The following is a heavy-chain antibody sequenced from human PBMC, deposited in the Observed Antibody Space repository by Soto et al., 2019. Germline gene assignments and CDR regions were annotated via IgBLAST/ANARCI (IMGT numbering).Heavy chain of an antibody. CDR2: IYHSGSA. CDR1: GCSITSNHW. V-gene: IGHV4-4*02. CDR3: ARDAAVPGETDRFDY. Sequence: PSETLSLSCSVSGCSITSNHWWSWVRQSPEKGLEWIGEIYHSGSANFNPSLKSRVTMSVDTSKNQFSLKLSYVTAADTAMYYCARDAAVPGETDRFDYWGQGTLVTVSS. D-gene: IGHD6-19*01. J-gene: IGHJ4*02.